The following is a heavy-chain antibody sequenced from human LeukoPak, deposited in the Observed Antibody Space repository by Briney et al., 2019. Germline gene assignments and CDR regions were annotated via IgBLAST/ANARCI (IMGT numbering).Heavy chain of an antibody. CDR3: VGWGISGITNR. Sequence: GGSLRLSCAASELTSSTSWMSWVRQAPGKGLEWVAQTKQDGSEKYYVDSVKGRFTTSRGKNSLFLQMNSVRAEDTAVYYCVGWGISGITNRWGQGTLVTVSS. CDR2: TKQDGSEK. J-gene: IGHJ4*02. V-gene: IGHV3-7*01. D-gene: IGHD1-7*01. CDR1: ELTSSTSW.